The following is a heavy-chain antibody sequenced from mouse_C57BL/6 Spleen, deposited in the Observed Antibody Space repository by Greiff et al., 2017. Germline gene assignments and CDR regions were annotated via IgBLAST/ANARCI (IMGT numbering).Heavy chain of an antibody. CDR3: TADYDDFDY. J-gene: IGHJ2*01. V-gene: IGHV1-15*01. D-gene: IGHD2-4*01. CDR2: IDPETGGT. Sequence: VQLQESGAELVRPGASVTLSCKASGYTFTDYEMHWVKQTPVHGLEWIGAIDPETGGTAYNQKFKGKAILTADKSSSTAYMELRSLTSEDSAVYYCTADYDDFDYWGQGTTLTVSS. CDR1: GYTFTDYE.